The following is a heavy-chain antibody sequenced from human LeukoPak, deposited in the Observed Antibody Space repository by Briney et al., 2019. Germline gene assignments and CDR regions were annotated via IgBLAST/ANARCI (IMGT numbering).Heavy chain of an antibody. V-gene: IGHV3-33*01. CDR1: GFTFSSYG. J-gene: IGHJ4*02. D-gene: IGHD6-13*01. CDR3: ARDTGSSWQDY. CDR2: IWYDGSNK. Sequence: PGRSLRLSCSASGFTFSSYGMHWVRQAPGKGLEWVAVIWYDGSNKYYEDSVKGRFTISSDNYKNTLDLQLNSLRADDTAVYYCARDTGSSWQDYWGQGTLVTVSS.